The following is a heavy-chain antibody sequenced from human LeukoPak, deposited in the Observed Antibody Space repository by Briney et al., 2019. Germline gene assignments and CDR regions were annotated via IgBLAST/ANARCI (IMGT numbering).Heavy chain of an antibody. CDR2: IWYDGSNK. Sequence: SGRSLRLSCAASGFTFNEFGVHWVRQAPGQGLEWVALIWYDGSNKYYADSVKGRFTISRDNSRNTVYLQMNSLRVEDTAIYHCARDRPTGSYYSIDYWGQGTLATVSS. V-gene: IGHV3-33*01. D-gene: IGHD1-26*01. J-gene: IGHJ4*02. CDR1: GFTFNEFG. CDR3: ARDRPTGSYYSIDY.